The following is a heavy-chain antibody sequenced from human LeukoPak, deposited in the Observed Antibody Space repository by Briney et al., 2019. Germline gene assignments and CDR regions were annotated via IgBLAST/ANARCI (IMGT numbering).Heavy chain of an antibody. CDR1: GGSISSGGYS. Sequence: SETLSLTCAVSGGSISSGGYSWSWIRQPPGKGLEWIGYIYHSGSTYHNPSLKSRVTISVDTSKNQFSLKLSSVTAADTAVYYCARGIAAYYGMDVWGQGTTVTVSS. CDR3: ARGIAAYYGMDV. J-gene: IGHJ6*02. V-gene: IGHV4-30-2*01. CDR2: IYHSGST. D-gene: IGHD6-13*01.